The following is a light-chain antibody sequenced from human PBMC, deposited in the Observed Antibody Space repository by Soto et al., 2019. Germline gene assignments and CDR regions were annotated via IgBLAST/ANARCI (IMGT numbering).Light chain of an antibody. CDR2: DAS. J-gene: IGKJ1*01. CDR3: QQRSNWSWT. CDR1: QSVSSY. V-gene: IGKV3-11*01. Sequence: EIVLTQSPATLSLSPGERATLSCRASQSVSSYLAWYQQKPGQAPRLLIYDASNRATGIPARFSGSGSGTDFTLTISSLEPEDFAVYYCQQRSNWSWTFVQGTKVEIK.